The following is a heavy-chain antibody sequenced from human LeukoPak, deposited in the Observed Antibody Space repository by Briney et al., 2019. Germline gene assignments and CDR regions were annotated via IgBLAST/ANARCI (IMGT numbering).Heavy chain of an antibody. V-gene: IGHV4-34*01. CDR1: GGSFSGYY. Sequence: SETLSLTCAVYGGSFSGYYWSSIRQPPGKGLEWIGEINHSGSTNYNPSLKSRVTISVDTSKNQFSLKLSSVTAADTAVYYCAGRDTAMGIDYWGQGTLVTVSS. CDR3: AGRDTAMGIDY. J-gene: IGHJ4*02. CDR2: INHSGST. D-gene: IGHD5-18*01.